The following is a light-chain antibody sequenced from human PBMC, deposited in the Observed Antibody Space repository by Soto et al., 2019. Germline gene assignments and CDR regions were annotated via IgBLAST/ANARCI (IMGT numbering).Light chain of an antibody. Sequence: QSALTQPASVSGSPGQSITISCIGTSSDVGRSNLVSWYQQHPGKAPKLLIYEVSKWPSGVSNRFSGSKYGNTASLTISGLQAEDEADYYCCSYAGSSTLVFGGGTKLTVL. CDR1: SSDVGRSNL. J-gene: IGLJ2*01. CDR2: EVS. V-gene: IGLV2-23*02. CDR3: CSYAGSSTLV.